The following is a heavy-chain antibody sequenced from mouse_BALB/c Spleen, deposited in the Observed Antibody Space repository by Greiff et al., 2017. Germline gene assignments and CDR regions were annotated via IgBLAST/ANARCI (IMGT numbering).Heavy chain of an antibody. CDR1: GYTFTTYP. CDR2: FHPYNDDT. Sequence: VQLQQSGAELVKPGASVKMSCKAFGYTFTTYPIEWMKQNHGKSLEWIGNFHPYNDDTKYNEKFKGKAKLTVDTSSSTAYMQLSSLTSEDSAVYYCTRWLTGTFDFDYWGQGTTLTVSS. J-gene: IGHJ2*01. CDR3: TRWLTGTFDFDY. D-gene: IGHD4-1*01. V-gene: IGHV1-47*01.